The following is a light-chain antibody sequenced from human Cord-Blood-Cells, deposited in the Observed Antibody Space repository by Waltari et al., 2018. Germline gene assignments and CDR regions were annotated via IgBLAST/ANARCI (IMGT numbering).Light chain of an antibody. Sequence: DIVMTQSPASLAVSLGETAAHNGKSIQSVLYNYNNKNYLAWYQQKPGQPPKLLIYWASTRESGVPDRFSGSGSGTDFTLTISGLQAEDVAVYYCQQYYSTPYTFGQGTKLEIK. V-gene: IGKV4-1*01. CDR2: WAS. CDR1: QSVLYNYNNKNY. CDR3: QQYYSTPYT. J-gene: IGKJ2*01.